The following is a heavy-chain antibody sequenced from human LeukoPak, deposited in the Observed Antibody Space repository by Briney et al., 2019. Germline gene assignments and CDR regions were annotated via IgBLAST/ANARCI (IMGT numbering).Heavy chain of an antibody. D-gene: IGHD2-21*02. Sequence: PSETLSLTCAVYGGSFSGDYWSWIRQPPGKGLEWIGEINHSGSTNYNPSLKSRVTISVDTSKNQFSLKLSSVTAADTAVYYCARTAIQGFADYWGQGTLVTVSS. CDR3: ARTAIQGFADY. CDR1: GGSFSGDY. J-gene: IGHJ4*02. CDR2: INHSGST. V-gene: IGHV4-34*01.